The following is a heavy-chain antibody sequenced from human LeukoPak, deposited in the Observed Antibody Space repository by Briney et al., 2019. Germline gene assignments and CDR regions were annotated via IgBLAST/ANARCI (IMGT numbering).Heavy chain of an antibody. D-gene: IGHD3-10*01. CDR3: AKDALVKVRGVKYYYYYMDV. CDR1: GFTFSSYG. Sequence: PGRSLRLSCAASGFTFSSYGMHWVRQAPGKGLEWVVFIRYDGSNKYYADSVKGRFTISRDNSKNTLYLQMNSLRAEDTAVYYCAKDALVKVRGVKYYYYYMDVWGKGTTVTISS. CDR2: IRYDGSNK. V-gene: IGHV3-30*02. J-gene: IGHJ6*03.